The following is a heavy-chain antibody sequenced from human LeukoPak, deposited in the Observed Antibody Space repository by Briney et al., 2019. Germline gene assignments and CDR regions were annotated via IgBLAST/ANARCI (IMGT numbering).Heavy chain of an antibody. CDR1: GGSISSGGYS. V-gene: IGHV4-30-2*05. J-gene: IGHJ3*02. Sequence: SETLSLTCAVSGGSISSGGYSWSWIRQPPGKGLEWIGYIYDSGSTYYNPSLKSRITISVDTSENRFSLKLSSVTATDTAVYYCARDCSGGSCYGAFDIWGQGTMVTVSS. CDR2: IYDSGST. D-gene: IGHD2-15*01. CDR3: ARDCSGGSCYGAFDI.